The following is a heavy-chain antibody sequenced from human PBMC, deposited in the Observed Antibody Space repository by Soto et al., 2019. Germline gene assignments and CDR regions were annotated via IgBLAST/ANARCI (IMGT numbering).Heavy chain of an antibody. D-gene: IGHD4-17*01. Sequence: SETLSLTCTVSGGSISSSNYYWGWIRQPPGKGLEWIGSIYYSGSTAYNSSLKSRVTMSVDTSKNQFSLKLSSVTAADTAVYYCARDVDYGGNLFYYWGQGTLVTVSS. J-gene: IGHJ4*02. CDR1: GGSISSSNYY. CDR2: IYYSGST. V-gene: IGHV4-39*07. CDR3: ARDVDYGGNLFYY.